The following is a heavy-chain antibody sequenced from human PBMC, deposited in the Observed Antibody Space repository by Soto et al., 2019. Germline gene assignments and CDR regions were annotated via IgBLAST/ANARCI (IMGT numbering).Heavy chain of an antibody. V-gene: IGHV3-11*06. CDR3: VRGCGGDLFDP. CDR2: ISPGSRYP. D-gene: IGHD2-21*02. CDR1: GFTFGDSY. Sequence: WGSLRLSCAGSGFTFGDSYMSWIRQPPGKGLEWLAYISPGSRYPAYADSVKGRFTISRDNAKRSLSLQMMSLTADDTAIYYCVRGCGGDLFDPWGQGTLVTVSS. J-gene: IGHJ5*02.